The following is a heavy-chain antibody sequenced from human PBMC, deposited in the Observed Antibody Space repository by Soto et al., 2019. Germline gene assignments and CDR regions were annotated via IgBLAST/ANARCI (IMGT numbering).Heavy chain of an antibody. CDR3: ASHQTIFGVVIIRDYGMDV. V-gene: IGHV1-69*13. CDR2: IIPIFGTA. J-gene: IGHJ6*02. D-gene: IGHD3-3*01. Sequence: GASVKVSCKASGGTFSSYAMSWVRQAPGQGLEWMGGIIPIFGTANYAQKFQGRVTITADESTSTAYMELSSLRSEDTAVYYCASHQTIFGVVIIRDYGMDVWGQGPTVTFYS. CDR1: GGTFSSYA.